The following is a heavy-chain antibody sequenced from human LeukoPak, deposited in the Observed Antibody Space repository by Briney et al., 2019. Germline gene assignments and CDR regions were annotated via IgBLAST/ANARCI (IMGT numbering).Heavy chain of an antibody. D-gene: IGHD2-15*01. CDR1: GGSISSGSYY. J-gene: IGHJ4*02. CDR2: IYTSGST. CDR3: ARAPGAALD. Sequence: PSQTLSLTCTVSGGSISSGSYYGSWIRQPAGKGLEWIGRIYTSGSTNYNPSLKSRVTISVDTSKNQFSLKLSSVTAADTAVYYCARAPGAALDWGQGTLVTVSS. V-gene: IGHV4-61*02.